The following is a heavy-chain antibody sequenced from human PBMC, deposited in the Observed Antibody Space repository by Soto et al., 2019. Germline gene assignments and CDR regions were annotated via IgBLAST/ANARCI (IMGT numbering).Heavy chain of an antibody. CDR1: GFTFSTYA. CDR2: ISGSGGST. V-gene: IGHV3-23*01. D-gene: IGHD3-10*01. J-gene: IGHJ5*02. CDR3: AKGKDPDVLLWFGELLTGAPWFDP. Sequence: GGSLRLSCAASGFTFSTYAMGWVRQAPGKGLEWVSAISGSGGSTYYADSVKGRFTISRDNSKNTLYLQMNSLRAEDTAVYYCAKGKDPDVLLWFGELLTGAPWFDPWGQGTLVTVSS.